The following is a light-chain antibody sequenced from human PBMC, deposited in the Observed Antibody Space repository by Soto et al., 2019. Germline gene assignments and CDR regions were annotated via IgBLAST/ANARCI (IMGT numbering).Light chain of an antibody. V-gene: IGLV1-44*01. J-gene: IGLJ3*02. CDR2: SDN. CDR3: AAWDDSLNGWV. CDR1: SSNIGINT. Sequence: QSVLTQPPSASGTPGQRVTISCSGSSSNIGINTVNWYQQLPGTAPKLLIYSDNQRPSGVPDRFSGSKSGTSASLAIGGLQSEDEADYYCAAWDDSLNGWVFGGGTKLTVL.